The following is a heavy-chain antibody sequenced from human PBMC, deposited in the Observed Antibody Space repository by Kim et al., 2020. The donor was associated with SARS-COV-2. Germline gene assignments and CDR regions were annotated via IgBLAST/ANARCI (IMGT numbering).Heavy chain of an antibody. V-gene: IGHV1-8*01. CDR3: ARQQLVLYYGMDV. J-gene: IGHJ6*02. D-gene: IGHD6-13*01. Sequence: YAQKSQGRITMTRNTSISTAYMELSSLRSEDTAVYYCARQQLVLYYGMDVWGQGTTVTVSS.